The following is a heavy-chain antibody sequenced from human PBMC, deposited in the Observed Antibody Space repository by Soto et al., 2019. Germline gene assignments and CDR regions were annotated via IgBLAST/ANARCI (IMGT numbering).Heavy chain of an antibody. CDR2: IHHSGNS. CDR1: GDSISSSNW. D-gene: IGHD4-17*01. J-gene: IGHJ4*02. V-gene: IGHV4-4*02. CDR3: ARESDGDYPDY. Sequence: QVQLQESGPGLVKPSGTLSLICAVSGDSISSSNWWSWVRQPPGKGLEWIGEIHHSGNSTYNPSRKSRVTISIDKAKNQLSLKLNSVTAADTAVYYCARESDGDYPDYWGQGTLVTVSS.